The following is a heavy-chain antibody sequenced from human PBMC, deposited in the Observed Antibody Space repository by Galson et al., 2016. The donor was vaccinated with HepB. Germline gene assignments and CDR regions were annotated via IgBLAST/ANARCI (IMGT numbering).Heavy chain of an antibody. D-gene: IGHD3-16*01. CDR2: ISGSGGGT. CDR1: GFTFSSYA. CDR3: VKEKGRLGFYGMDV. J-gene: IGHJ6*02. Sequence: SLRLSCAASGFTFSSYAMSWVRQAPGKGLEWISAISGSGGGTYYADSVKGRFTISRDNSKSTLYLQMSSLRADDTATYYCVKEKGRLGFYGMDVWGQGTTVTVPS. V-gene: IGHV3-23*01.